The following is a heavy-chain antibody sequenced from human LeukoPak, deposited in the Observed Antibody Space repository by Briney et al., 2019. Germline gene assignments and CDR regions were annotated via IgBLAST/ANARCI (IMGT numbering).Heavy chain of an antibody. V-gene: IGHV4-34*01. D-gene: IGHD6-13*01. Sequence: SESLSLTCTVSGGSISSYYWSWIRQPPGKGLEWIGEINHSGSTNYNPSLKSRVTISVDTSKNQFSLKLSSVTAADTAVYYCARGVIGIAAAGKWGQGTLVTVSS. CDR1: GGSISSYY. CDR3: ARGVIGIAAAGK. CDR2: INHSGST. J-gene: IGHJ4*02.